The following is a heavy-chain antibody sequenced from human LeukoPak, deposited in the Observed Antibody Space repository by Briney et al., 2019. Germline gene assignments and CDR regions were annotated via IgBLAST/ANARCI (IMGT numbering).Heavy chain of an antibody. V-gene: IGHV1-69*13. CDR2: IIPIFGTA. Sequence: ASVKVSCKASGGTFSSYAISWVRQAPGQGLEWMGGIIPIFGTANYAQKFQGRVTITADESTSTAYMELSSLRSEDTAVYYCAGGSGGEYYFDYWGQGTLVTVSS. J-gene: IGHJ4*02. CDR3: AGGSGGEYYFDY. D-gene: IGHD2-15*01. CDR1: GGTFSSYA.